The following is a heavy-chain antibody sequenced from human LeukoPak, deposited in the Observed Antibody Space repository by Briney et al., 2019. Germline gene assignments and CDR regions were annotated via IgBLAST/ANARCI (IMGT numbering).Heavy chain of an antibody. CDR3: ARERSYYDSSGYSFFDY. J-gene: IGHJ4*02. CDR2: IYYSGST. CDR1: GGSISSGGCY. D-gene: IGHD3-22*01. V-gene: IGHV4-31*03. Sequence: PSETLSLTCTVSGGSISSGGCYWSWIRQHPGKGLEWIGYIYYSGSTYYNPSLKSRVTISVDTSKNQFSLKLSSVTAADTAVYYCARERSYYDSSGYSFFDYWGQGTLVTVSS.